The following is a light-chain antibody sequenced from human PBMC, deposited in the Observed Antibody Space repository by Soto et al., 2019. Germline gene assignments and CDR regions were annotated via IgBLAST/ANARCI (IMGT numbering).Light chain of an antibody. Sequence: SVLTQPASVSGSPGQSIIISCTGTSRDIAAHNSVSWYQHHPGKAPRLVISEVSKRPSGVSDRFSGSKSGNTASLTISGLQAEDEAHYYCSSYTTSSTHVFGTGTKVTVL. J-gene: IGLJ1*01. CDR2: EVS. CDR3: SSYTTSSTHV. CDR1: SRDIAAHNS. V-gene: IGLV2-14*01.